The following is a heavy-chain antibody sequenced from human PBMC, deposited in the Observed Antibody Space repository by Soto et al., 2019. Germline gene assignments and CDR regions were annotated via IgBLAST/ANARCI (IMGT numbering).Heavy chain of an antibody. V-gene: IGHV1-18*01. D-gene: IGHD2-15*01. J-gene: IGHJ6*02. Sequence: QVQLVQSGAEVKKPGASVKVSCKASGYTFTSYGISWVRQAPGQGLEWMGWISAYNGNTNYAQKLQGRVTMTTDTSTSTGYMELRSLRSDDTAVYYCARDGWDIVVVVAAKNYYYYGMDVWGQGTTVTVSS. CDR3: ARDGWDIVVVVAAKNYYYYGMDV. CDR2: ISAYNGNT. CDR1: GYTFTSYG.